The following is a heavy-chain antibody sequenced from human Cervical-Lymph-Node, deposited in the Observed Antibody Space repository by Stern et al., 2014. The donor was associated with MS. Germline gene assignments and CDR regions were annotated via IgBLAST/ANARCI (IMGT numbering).Heavy chain of an antibody. CDR3: ARTHYSGGNNHHLDY. J-gene: IGHJ4*02. D-gene: IGHD4-23*01. CDR2: ITPIFGSA. V-gene: IGHV1-69*06. Sequence: QVQLVQSGAEVKKPGSSVKVSCQTSGDTFIRYGITWVRQAPGQGLEWMGGITPIFGSAIYSHKFQGRVTITADKSTTTAYLELSNLMSEDTAVYYCARTHYSGGNNHHLDYWGQGTLVTVSS. CDR1: GDTFIRYG.